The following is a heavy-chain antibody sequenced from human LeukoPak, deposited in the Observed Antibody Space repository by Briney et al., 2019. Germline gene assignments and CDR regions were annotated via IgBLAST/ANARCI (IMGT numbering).Heavy chain of an antibody. CDR1: GINLSSDR. CDR3: AREVLRYDAFDI. CDR2: IKQDGSEK. Sequence: GGSLRLSCAETGINLSSDRMSWVHQTPGKQPGSVANIKQDGSEKYYVDSVKGRFTISRDNAKNSLYLQMNSLRAEDTAVYYCAREVLRYDAFDIWGQGTMVTVSS. J-gene: IGHJ3*02. D-gene: IGHD2-8*01. V-gene: IGHV3-7*01.